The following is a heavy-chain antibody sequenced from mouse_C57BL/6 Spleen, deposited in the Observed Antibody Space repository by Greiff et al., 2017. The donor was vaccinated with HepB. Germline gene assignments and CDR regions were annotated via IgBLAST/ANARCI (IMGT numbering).Heavy chain of an antibody. J-gene: IGHJ2*01. CDR2: ISDGGSYT. CDR3: AREPMGYGSGFDY. CDR1: GFTFSSYA. V-gene: IGHV5-4*01. D-gene: IGHD1-1*01. Sequence: EVKVVESGGGLVKPGGSLKLSCAASGFTFSSYAMSWVRQTPEKRLEWVATISDGGSYTYYPDNVKGRFTISRDNAKNNLYLQMSHLKSEDTAMYYCAREPMGYGSGFDYWGQGTTLTVSS.